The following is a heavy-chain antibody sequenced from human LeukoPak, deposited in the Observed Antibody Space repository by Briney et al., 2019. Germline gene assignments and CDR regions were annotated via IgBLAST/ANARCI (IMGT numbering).Heavy chain of an antibody. V-gene: IGHV1-69*06. Sequence: SVKVSCKASGGTFSSYAISWVRQAPGQGLEWMGGIIPIFGTANYAQKFQGRVTITADKSTSTAYMELSSLRSEDTAVYYCARDADGYKYFDYWGQGTLVTVSS. CDR2: IIPIFGTA. CDR3: ARDADGYKYFDY. CDR1: GGTFSSYA. J-gene: IGHJ4*02. D-gene: IGHD5-24*01.